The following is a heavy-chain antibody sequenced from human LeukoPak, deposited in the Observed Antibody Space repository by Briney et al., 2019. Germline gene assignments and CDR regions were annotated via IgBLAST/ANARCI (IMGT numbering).Heavy chain of an antibody. CDR2: INHSGST. Sequence: SETLSLTCTVSGVSISSSNSYWSWIRQPPGKGLEWIGEINHSGSTNYNPSLKSRVTISVDTSKNQFSLKLSSVTAADTAVYYCARGLLRYFDWSIRGWFDPWGQGTLVTVSS. D-gene: IGHD3-9*01. CDR1: GVSISSSNSY. J-gene: IGHJ5*02. V-gene: IGHV4-39*07. CDR3: ARGLLRYFDWSIRGWFDP.